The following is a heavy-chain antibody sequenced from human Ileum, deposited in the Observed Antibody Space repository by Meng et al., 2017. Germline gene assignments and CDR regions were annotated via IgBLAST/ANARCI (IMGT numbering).Heavy chain of an antibody. CDR1: GGFISSSSYY. CDR2: IYYSGST. Sequence: QAQLHELCPGLVKPSETLSLSCHVCGGFISSSSYYWGWIRQPPGKGLDWIGSIYYSGSTYYNPSLQSRVTISVDTSKNQFSLKLSSVTAADTAVYYCARDYLGSSLYFDLWGRGTLVTVSS. J-gene: IGHJ2*01. V-gene: IGHV4-39*07. CDR3: ARDYLGSSLYFDL. D-gene: IGHD3-10*01.